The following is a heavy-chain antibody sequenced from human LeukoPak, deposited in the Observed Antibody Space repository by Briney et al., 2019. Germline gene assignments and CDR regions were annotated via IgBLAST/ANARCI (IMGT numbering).Heavy chain of an antibody. Sequence: ASVKVSCKASGYTFTSYYMHWVRQAPGQGLEWMGIINPSGGSTSYEQKFQGRVTMTRDMSTSTVYMELSSLRSEDTAVYYCASATQMYASSTSCYTGCAFDIWGQGTMVTVSS. V-gene: IGHV1-46*01. J-gene: IGHJ3*02. CDR1: GYTFTSYY. D-gene: IGHD2-2*02. CDR3: ASATQMYASSTSCYTGCAFDI. CDR2: INPSGGST.